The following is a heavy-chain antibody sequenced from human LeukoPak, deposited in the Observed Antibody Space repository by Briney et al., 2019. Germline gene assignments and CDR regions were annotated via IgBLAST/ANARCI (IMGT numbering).Heavy chain of an antibody. CDR3: ARSYCGGDCYLWAFDI. J-gene: IGHJ3*02. Sequence: SETLSLTCTVSGGSISSYYWSWLRQPPGKGLEWIGYIYYSWSTNYNPSLKRRVTISVETSKNQFPLKLSSVTAADTPVYYCARSYCGGDCYLWAFDIWGQGTMVTVSS. CDR2: IYYSWST. V-gene: IGHV4-59*01. D-gene: IGHD2-21*02. CDR1: GGSISSYY.